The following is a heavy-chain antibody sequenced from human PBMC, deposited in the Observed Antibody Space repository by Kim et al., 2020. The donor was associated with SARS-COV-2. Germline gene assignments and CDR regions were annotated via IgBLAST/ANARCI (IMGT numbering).Heavy chain of an antibody. V-gene: IGHV4-59*01. CDR3: ARRDWRSGDAFDI. D-gene: IGHD1-26*01. CDR2: IYYSGST. Sequence: SETLSLTCTVSGGSISSYYWSWIRQPPGKGLEWIGYIYYSGSTNYNPSLKSRVTISVDTSKNQFSLKLSSVTAADTAVYYCARRDWRSGDAFDIWGQGTMVTVSS. CDR1: GGSISSYY. J-gene: IGHJ3*02.